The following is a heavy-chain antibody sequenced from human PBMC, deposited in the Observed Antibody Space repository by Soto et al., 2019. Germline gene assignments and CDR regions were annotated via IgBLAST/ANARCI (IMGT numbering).Heavy chain of an antibody. D-gene: IGHD3-10*01. CDR1: GFTFGDYA. V-gene: IGHV3-49*03. CDR2: IRSKAYGGTT. CDR3: ARYPSFGESNWFGP. Sequence: GGSLRLSCTASGFTFGDYAMSWFRQAPGKGLEWVGFIRSKAYGGTTEYAASVKGRFTISRDDSKSIAYLQMNSLKTEDTAVYYCARYPSFGESNWFGPWGQGTLGTVSS. J-gene: IGHJ5*02.